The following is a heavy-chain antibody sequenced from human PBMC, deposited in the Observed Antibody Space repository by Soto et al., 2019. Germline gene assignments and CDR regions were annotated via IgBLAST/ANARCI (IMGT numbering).Heavy chain of an antibody. J-gene: IGHJ4*02. CDR1: GFTFSSYA. CDR3: AKGFTYSSSSGVDY. Sequence: GSLRLSCAASGFTFSSYAMSWVRQAPGKGLEWVSAISGSGGSTYYADSVKGRFTISRDNSKNTLYLQMNSLRAEDTAVYYCAKGFTYSSSSGVDYWGQGTLVTVSS. D-gene: IGHD6-6*01. CDR2: ISGSGGST. V-gene: IGHV3-23*01.